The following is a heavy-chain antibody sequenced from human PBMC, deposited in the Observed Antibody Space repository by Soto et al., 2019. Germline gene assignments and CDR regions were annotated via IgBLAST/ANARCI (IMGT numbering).Heavy chain of an antibody. J-gene: IGHJ5*02. D-gene: IGHD6-19*01. CDR1: GGSISRYY. CDR3: ASWGAIAVAGTWHGWFAP. Sequence: PSEALSLTCTVSGGSISRYYWSWIRQPPGKGLEWIGYIYYSGSTNYNPSLKSRVTISVDTSKNQFSLKLSSVTAADTAVYYCASWGAIAVAGTWHGWFAPWGQGTLVTVS. V-gene: IGHV4-59*08. CDR2: IYYSGST.